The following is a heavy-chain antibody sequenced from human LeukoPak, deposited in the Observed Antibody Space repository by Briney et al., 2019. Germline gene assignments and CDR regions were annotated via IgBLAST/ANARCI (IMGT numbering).Heavy chain of an antibody. CDR2: ISGSGGST. CDR3: AKESVYCSGGSCYSMFDY. D-gene: IGHD2-15*01. J-gene: IGHJ4*02. V-gene: IGHV3-23*01. Sequence: GGSLRLSCAASGFTFSSYAMSWVRQAPGKGLEWVSAISGSGGSTYYADSVKGRFTISRDNSKNTLYLQMNSLRAEDTAVYYCAKESVYCSGGSCYSMFDYWGQGTLVTVSS. CDR1: GFTFSSYA.